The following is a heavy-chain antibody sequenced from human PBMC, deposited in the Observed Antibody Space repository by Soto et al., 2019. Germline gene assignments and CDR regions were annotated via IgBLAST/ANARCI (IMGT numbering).Heavy chain of an antibody. Sequence: GGSLRLSCAASGFTFSSYWMHWVRQAPGKGLVWVSRINSDGSSTSYADSVKGRFTISRDNAKNTLYLQMNSLRAEDTAVYYCARAGATTDYYYGMDVWGQGTTVTVSS. J-gene: IGHJ6*02. CDR1: GFTFSSYW. CDR3: ARAGATTDYYYGMDV. D-gene: IGHD1-1*01. V-gene: IGHV3-74*01. CDR2: INSDGSST.